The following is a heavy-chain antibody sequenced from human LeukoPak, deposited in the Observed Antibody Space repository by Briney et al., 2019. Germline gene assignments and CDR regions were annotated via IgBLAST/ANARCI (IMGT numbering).Heavy chain of an antibody. J-gene: IGHJ4*02. V-gene: IGHV5-51*01. CDR3: AILSFHSSSSLHY. D-gene: IGHD6-6*01. CDR1: GYSFTNYW. Sequence: GEYLKISCKGSGYSFTNYWIGWVRQMPGKGLEWMGIIYPGNSDTRYSPSFQGQVTISADKSISTAYLQWSSLKASDAAMYYCAILSFHSSSSLHYWGQGILVTVSS. CDR2: IYPGNSDT.